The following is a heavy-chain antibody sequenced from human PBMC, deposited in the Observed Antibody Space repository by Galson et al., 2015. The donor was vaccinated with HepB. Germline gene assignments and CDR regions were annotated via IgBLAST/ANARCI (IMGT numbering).Heavy chain of an antibody. D-gene: IGHD6-19*01. J-gene: IGHJ4*02. CDR2: IWYDGSNK. Sequence: SLRLSCAASGFTFSSYGMHWVRQAPGKGLEWVAVIWYDGSNKYYADSVKGRFTISRDNSKNTLYLQMNSLRAEDTAVYYCARGYPYSSGWYWGQGTLVTVSS. CDR1: GFTFSSYG. CDR3: ARGYPYSSGWY. V-gene: IGHV3-33*01.